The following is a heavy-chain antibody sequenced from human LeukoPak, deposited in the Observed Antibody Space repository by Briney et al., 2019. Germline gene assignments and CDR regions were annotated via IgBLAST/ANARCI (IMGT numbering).Heavy chain of an antibody. Sequence: ASVKVSCKASGYTFTSYDINWVRQATGQGLEWMGWMNPNSGNTGYAQKFQGRVTITRNTSISTAYMELSSLRSEDTAVYYCARSATVTNYYYYYKDVWGKGTTVTVSS. J-gene: IGHJ6*03. V-gene: IGHV1-8*03. CDR3: ARSATVTNYYYYYKDV. CDR1: GYTFTSYD. D-gene: IGHD4-17*01. CDR2: MNPNSGNT.